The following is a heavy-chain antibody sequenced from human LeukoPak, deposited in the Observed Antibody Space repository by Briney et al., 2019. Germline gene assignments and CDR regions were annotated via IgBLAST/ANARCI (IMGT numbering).Heavy chain of an antibody. D-gene: IGHD4-11*01. CDR1: GFTFNDYA. J-gene: IGHJ4*02. CDR2: ITGSGGTQ. V-gene: IGHV3-23*01. CDR3: AKDTTITAGGGLDY. Sequence: GSLRPSFAASGFTFNDYAMGWVRQAPGKGLGWVPGITGSGGTQYYADSVKGRFTISRDNSNNTLYLKMNSLRAEDTAVYYCAKDTTITAGGGLDYWGQGTLVTVSS.